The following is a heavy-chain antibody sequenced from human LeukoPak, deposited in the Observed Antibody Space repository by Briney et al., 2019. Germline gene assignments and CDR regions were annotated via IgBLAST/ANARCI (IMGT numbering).Heavy chain of an antibody. CDR3: ARRVSSTSWFDY. V-gene: IGHV4-39*01. CDR1: GGSISSSSYY. CDR2: MHYSGST. J-gene: IGHJ4*02. D-gene: IGHD2-2*01. Sequence: PSETLSLTCTVSGGSISSSSYYWVWIRQPPGKGLEWIGNMHYSGSTYYNPSLKSRVTISVDTSENQFSLKLSSVTAADTAVYYCARRVSSTSWFDYWGQGTLVTVSS.